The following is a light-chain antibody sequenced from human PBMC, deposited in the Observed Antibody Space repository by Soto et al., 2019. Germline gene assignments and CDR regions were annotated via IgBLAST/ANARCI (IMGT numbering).Light chain of an antibody. J-gene: IGLJ2*01. V-gene: IGLV4-69*01. CDR3: QTWGSGIVV. CDR1: SGHSNYA. CDR2: LNGDGSH. Sequence: QAVVTQSPSASASLGASVKLTCTLSSGHSNYAIAWHQQQSEKGPRYLMKLNGDGSHSKGDGIPDRFSGSSSGAERYLTIFSLQSEDEADYYCQTWGSGIVVFGGGTKVAVL.